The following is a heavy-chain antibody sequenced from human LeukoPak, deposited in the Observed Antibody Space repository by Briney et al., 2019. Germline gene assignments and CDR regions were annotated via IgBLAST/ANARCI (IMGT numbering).Heavy chain of an antibody. D-gene: IGHD3-22*01. CDR3: ARDSKEYYYDSSGFPDAFDI. CDR2: IKQDGSEK. Sequence: PGGSLRLSCAASGFTFSSYWMSWVRQAPGKWLEWVANIKQDGSEKYYVDSVKGRFTISRDNAKNSLYLQMNSLRAEDTAVYYCARDSKEYYYDSSGFPDAFDIWGQGTMVTVSS. J-gene: IGHJ3*02. CDR1: GFTFSSYW. V-gene: IGHV3-7*01.